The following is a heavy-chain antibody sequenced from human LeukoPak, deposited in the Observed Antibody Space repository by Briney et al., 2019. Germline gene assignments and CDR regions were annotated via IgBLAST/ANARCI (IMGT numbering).Heavy chain of an antibody. CDR1: GGSISSYY. CDR3: ARDLRCSSTSCQRAFDI. Sequence: SETLSLTCTVSGGSISSYYWSWIRQPPGKGLEWIGYIYYSGSTNYNPSLKSRVTISVDTSKNQFSLKLSSVTAADTAVYYCARDLRCSSTSCQRAFDIWGQGTVVTVSS. CDR2: IYYSGST. V-gene: IGHV4-59*01. D-gene: IGHD2-2*01. J-gene: IGHJ3*02.